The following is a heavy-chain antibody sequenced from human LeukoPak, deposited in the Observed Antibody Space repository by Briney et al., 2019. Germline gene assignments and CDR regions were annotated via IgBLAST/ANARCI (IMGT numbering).Heavy chain of an antibody. CDR1: GGTFSSYA. J-gene: IGHJ4*02. CDR2: ISAYNGNT. Sequence: ASVKVSCKASGGTFSSYAISWVRQAPGQGLEWMGWISAYNGNTNYAQKLQGRVTMTTDTSTSTAYMELRSLRSDDTTVYYCARDLTSRAVAGISGVSDYWGQGTLVTVSS. D-gene: IGHD6-19*01. V-gene: IGHV1-18*01. CDR3: ARDLTSRAVAGISGVSDY.